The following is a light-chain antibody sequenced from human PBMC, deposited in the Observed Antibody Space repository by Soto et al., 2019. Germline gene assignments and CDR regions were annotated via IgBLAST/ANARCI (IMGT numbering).Light chain of an antibody. Sequence: QSVLTQPASVSGSPGQSITISCTGTSSDVGSYNLVSWYQHHPGKAPKFMIYEVSKRPSGVSNRFSGSKSDNTASLTISGLQAEDEADYYCCSYAGTRTLVFGGGTKVTV. CDR1: SSDVGSYNL. CDR3: CSYAGTRTLV. CDR2: EVS. V-gene: IGLV2-23*02. J-gene: IGLJ1*01.